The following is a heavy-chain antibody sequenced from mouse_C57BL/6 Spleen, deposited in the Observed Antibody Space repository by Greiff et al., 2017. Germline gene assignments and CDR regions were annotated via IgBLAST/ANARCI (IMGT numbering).Heavy chain of an antibody. V-gene: IGHV1-9*01. D-gene: IGHD1-1*01. J-gene: IGHJ4*01. CDR1: GYTFTGYW. Sequence: VQLQQSGAELMKPGASVKLSCKATGYTFTGYWIEWVKQRPGHGLEWIGEILPGSGSTNYNEKFKGKATFTADTSSNTAYMQLSSLTTEDSAIYYCARWDYYGSSRDYAMDYWGQGTSVTVSS. CDR2: ILPGSGST. CDR3: ARWDYYGSSRDYAMDY.